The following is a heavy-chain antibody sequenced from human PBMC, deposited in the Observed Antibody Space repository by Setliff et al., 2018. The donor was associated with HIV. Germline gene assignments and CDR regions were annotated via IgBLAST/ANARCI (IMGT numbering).Heavy chain of an antibody. Sequence: ASVKVSCKASGYTFTDYTIHWVRQAPGQRLEWMGWINADNGNTNYAQKLQGRVTMTTDTSTSTAYMELRSLRSDDTAVYYCARDVDYTDAFDIWGQGTMVTVSS. J-gene: IGHJ3*02. CDR1: GYTFTDYT. CDR2: INADNGNT. D-gene: IGHD4-4*01. CDR3: ARDVDYTDAFDI. V-gene: IGHV1-18*01.